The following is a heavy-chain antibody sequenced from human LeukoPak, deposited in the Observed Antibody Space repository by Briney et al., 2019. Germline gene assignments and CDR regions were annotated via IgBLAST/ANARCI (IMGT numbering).Heavy chain of an antibody. Sequence: PGGSLRLSCAASGFTFDDYGMSWVRPAPGKGLEWVSGINWNGGTIGYADSVKGRFTISRDNAKYSLYLQMNSLRAEDTALYYCARYGFYCSSTSCYIFDNWGQGTLVTVSS. J-gene: IGHJ4*02. CDR1: GFTFDDYG. CDR2: INWNGGTI. V-gene: IGHV3-20*04. CDR3: ARYGFYCSSTSCYIFDN. D-gene: IGHD2-2*02.